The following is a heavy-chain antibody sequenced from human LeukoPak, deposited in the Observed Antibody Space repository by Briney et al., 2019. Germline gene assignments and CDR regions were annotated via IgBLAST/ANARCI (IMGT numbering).Heavy chain of an antibody. CDR2: IYSSWST. D-gene: IGHD3-10*01. Sequence: SETLSLTCTVSDGSISSSYWSWIRQPAGKGLEWIGRIYSSWSTNYNPSLKSRVTMSLDTSKNQFSLKLSSVTAADTAVYYCARLASYYNFDYWGQGTLVTVSS. V-gene: IGHV4-4*07. CDR3: ARLASYYNFDY. CDR1: DGSISSSY. J-gene: IGHJ4*02.